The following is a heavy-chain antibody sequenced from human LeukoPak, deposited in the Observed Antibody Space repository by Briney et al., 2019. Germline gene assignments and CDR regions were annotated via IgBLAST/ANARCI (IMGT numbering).Heavy chain of an antibody. CDR1: GYSFTSYW. D-gene: IGHD5-18*01. CDR3: ASTTFVSYAYGFDY. CDR2: IDPSDSYT. Sequence: HGESLKISCKGSGYSFTSYWISWVRQMPGKGLEWMGRIDPSDSYTNYSPSFQGHVTIPADKSISTAYLQWSSLKASDTAMYYCASTTFVSYAYGFDYWGQGTLVTVSS. J-gene: IGHJ4*02. V-gene: IGHV5-10-1*01.